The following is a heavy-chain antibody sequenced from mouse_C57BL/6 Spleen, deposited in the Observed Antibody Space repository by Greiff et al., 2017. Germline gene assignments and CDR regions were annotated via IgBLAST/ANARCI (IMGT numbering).Heavy chain of an antibody. CDR2: MYPGDGDN. V-gene: IGHV1-82*01. J-gene: IGHJ2*01. CDR3: ARDYCDSSSRFDY. Sequence: QVQLQQSGPELVKPGASVKISCKASGYAFSSSWMNWVKPRPGKGLEWIGRMYPGDGDNNYNGKLKGKATLTADKSSSTAYMQLSSLTSEDSAVDFCARDYCDSSSRFDYWGQGTTLTVSS. CDR1: GYAFSSSW. D-gene: IGHD1-1*01.